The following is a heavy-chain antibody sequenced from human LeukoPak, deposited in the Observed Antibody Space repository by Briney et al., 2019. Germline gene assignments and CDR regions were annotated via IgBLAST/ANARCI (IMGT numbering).Heavy chain of an antibody. D-gene: IGHD3-3*01. Sequence: ASVKVSCKASGGTFSSYAISWVRQAPGQGLEWMGRIIPIFGTANYAQKFQGRVTITTDESTSTAYMELRSLRSEDTAVYYCAREKYDFWSGALGYWGQGTLVTVSS. CDR2: IIPIFGTA. CDR3: AREKYDFWSGALGY. V-gene: IGHV1-69*05. CDR1: GGTFSSYA. J-gene: IGHJ4*02.